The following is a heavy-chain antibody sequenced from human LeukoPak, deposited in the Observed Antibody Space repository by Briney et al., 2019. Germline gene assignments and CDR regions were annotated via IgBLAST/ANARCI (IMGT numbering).Heavy chain of an antibody. CDR3: ARGYCSSTSCFLDY. Sequence: SVKVSCKASGGTFSSYAISWVRQAPGQGLEWMGRIIPILGIANYAQKFQGRVTITADKSTSTAYMELSSLRSEDTVVYYCARGYCSSTSCFLDYWGQGTLVTVSS. J-gene: IGHJ4*02. V-gene: IGHV1-69*04. CDR2: IIPILGIA. D-gene: IGHD2-2*01. CDR1: GGTFSSYA.